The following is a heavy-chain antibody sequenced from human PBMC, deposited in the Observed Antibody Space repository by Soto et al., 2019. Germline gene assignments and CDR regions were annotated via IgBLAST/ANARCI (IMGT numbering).Heavy chain of an antibody. CDR3: ARGPTVTVTTSDY. CDR1: GGSISSYY. D-gene: IGHD4-17*01. J-gene: IGHJ4*02. Sequence: QVQLQESGPGLVKPSETLSLTCTVSGGSISSYYWSWIRQPPGKGLEWIGYIYYSGSTNYNPSLNSRVTISVDRSKNRFSRTLSSVTAADTAVYYCARGPTVTVTTSDYWGQGTPVPVSS. CDR2: IYYSGST. V-gene: IGHV4-59*01.